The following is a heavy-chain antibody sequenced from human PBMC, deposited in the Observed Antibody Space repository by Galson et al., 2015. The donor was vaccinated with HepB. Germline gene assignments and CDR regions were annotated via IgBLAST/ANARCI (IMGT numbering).Heavy chain of an antibody. CDR3: ASTSTVADGLGMDV. J-gene: IGHJ6*02. D-gene: IGHD4-11*01. CDR2: VNTNTGNP. CDR1: GYTFTSYA. Sequence: SVKVSCKASGYTFTSYALNWVRQAPGQGLEWMGWVNTNTGNPENAQGFTGRFVFSLDTSASTAHLQISSLKAEDTAVYYCASTSTVADGLGMDVWGQGTAVTVSS. V-gene: IGHV7-4-1*02.